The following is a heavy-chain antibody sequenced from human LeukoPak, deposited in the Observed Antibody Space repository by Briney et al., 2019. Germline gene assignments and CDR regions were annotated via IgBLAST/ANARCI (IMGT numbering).Heavy chain of an antibody. V-gene: IGHV3-23*01. Sequence: PGGSLRLSCAASGFTFSSYAMTWVRQAPGKGLEWVSGISGSGSSTYYADSVEGRFTISRDNSKNTLYLQMNSLRAEDTAVYHCAKGRYYHDNSDAFEIWGQGTMVTVSS. CDR3: AKGRYYHDNSDAFEI. CDR2: ISGSGSST. D-gene: IGHD3-22*01. J-gene: IGHJ3*02. CDR1: GFTFSSYA.